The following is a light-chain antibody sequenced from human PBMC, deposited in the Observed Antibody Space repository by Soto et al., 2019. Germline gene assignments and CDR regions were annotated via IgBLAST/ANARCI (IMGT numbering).Light chain of an antibody. CDR2: GAS. CDR3: HQYGSSPQA. CDR1: QSVTRSF. V-gene: IGKV3-20*01. J-gene: IGKJ3*01. Sequence: EIVLTQSPGTLSLSPGERVTLSCRASQSVTRSFLAWYQQKPGQAPRLLINGASSRATGIPDMFSGSGSGTDFTLTISRVEPEDFAVYYCHQYGSSPQAFGPGTKVDIK.